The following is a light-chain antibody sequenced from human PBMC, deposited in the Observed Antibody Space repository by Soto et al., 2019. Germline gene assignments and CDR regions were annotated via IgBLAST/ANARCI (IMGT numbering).Light chain of an antibody. V-gene: IGKV1-5*03. Sequence: DIQMTQSPSTLSASVGDRVTITCRASQTINTWLAWYQQRPGRAPKLLIYKESSLESGGLSRFSGGGSVTEFTLNISSLQPDDFASYYCQQYNSYQYSFGQGTKLEI. CDR2: KES. CDR1: QTINTW. J-gene: IGKJ2*03. CDR3: QQYNSYQYS.